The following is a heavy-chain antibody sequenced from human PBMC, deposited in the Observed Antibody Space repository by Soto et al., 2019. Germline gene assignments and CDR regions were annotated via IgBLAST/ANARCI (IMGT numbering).Heavy chain of an antibody. Sequence: SETLSLTCTVSGGSISSYYLSWIRQPPGKGLEWIGYIYYSGSTNYNPSLKSRVTISVDTSKNQFSLKLTSVTAADTAVYYCARRYGGNFDYWGQGTLVTVSS. CDR3: ARRYGGNFDY. V-gene: IGHV4-59*01. CDR1: GGSISSYY. D-gene: IGHD1-26*01. CDR2: IYYSGST. J-gene: IGHJ4*02.